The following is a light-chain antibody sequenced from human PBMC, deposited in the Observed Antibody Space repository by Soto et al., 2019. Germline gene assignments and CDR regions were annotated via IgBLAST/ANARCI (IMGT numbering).Light chain of an antibody. Sequence: EIVLTQSPGTLSLSPGERATLSCRASQSVSSSYLVWYQQKPGQAPRLLIYGASGRATGIPDRFSGSGSGTDFTLTISRLEPEDFAVYYCQQYGSSPLTFGQGTKVEIK. CDR2: GAS. J-gene: IGKJ1*01. CDR1: QSVSSSY. CDR3: QQYGSSPLT. V-gene: IGKV3-20*01.